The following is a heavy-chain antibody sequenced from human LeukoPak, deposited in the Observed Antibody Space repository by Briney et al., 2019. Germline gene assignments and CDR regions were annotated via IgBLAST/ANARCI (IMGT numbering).Heavy chain of an antibody. CDR1: GYRFTSYW. Sequence: GGAPEISCQGSGYRFTSYWIGRVRQIPGKGLEWMGLIYPGGSDTRYSPSFQGQVTISADKPISTAYLQWSSLKASDTAMYYCAREFSPLVAGYWGQETRVTVPS. V-gene: IGHV5-51*04. D-gene: IGHD5-12*01. J-gene: IGHJ4*02. CDR2: IYPGGSDT. CDR3: AREFSPLVAGY.